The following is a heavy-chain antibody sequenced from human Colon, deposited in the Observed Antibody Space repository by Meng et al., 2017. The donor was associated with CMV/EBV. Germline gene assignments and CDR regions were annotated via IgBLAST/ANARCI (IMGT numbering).Heavy chain of an antibody. V-gene: IGHV3-23*01. CDR3: AKDRSLVVVPSAISGGWFDA. CDR1: GFTFSNHA. J-gene: IGHJ5*02. Sequence: GGSLRLSCVVSGFTFSNHAMSWVRQAPGKGLEWVSAISGSGRSTYYADSVKGRFAISRDKSKNTLYLQMNSLRADDTAVYYCAKDRSLVVVPSAISGGWFDAWGQGTLVTVSS. D-gene: IGHD2-2*02. CDR2: ISGSGRST.